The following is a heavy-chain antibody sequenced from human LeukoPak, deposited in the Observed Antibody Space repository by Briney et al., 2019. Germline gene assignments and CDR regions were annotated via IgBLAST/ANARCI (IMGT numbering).Heavy chain of an antibody. D-gene: IGHD3-16*02. CDR1: GYTFTSYD. CDR3: ARVRLGELSLLDY. V-gene: IGHV1-8*01. J-gene: IGHJ4*02. CDR2: MNPNSGST. Sequence: ASVKVSCKASGYTFTSYDINWVRQATGQGLEWMGWMNPNSGSTGYAQRFQGRVTMTRNTSISTAYMELSSLRSEDTAVYYCARVRLGELSLLDYWGQGTLVTVSS.